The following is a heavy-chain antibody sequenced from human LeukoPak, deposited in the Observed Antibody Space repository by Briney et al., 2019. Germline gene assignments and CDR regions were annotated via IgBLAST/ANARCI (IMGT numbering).Heavy chain of an antibody. CDR2: IKPDGSEK. CDR1: ASSLVPTW. J-gene: IGHJ4*02. D-gene: IGHD6-13*01. CDR3: ARDCGYSYEACFDY. Sequence: PGGSLRLSFAPVASSLVPTWASSVRQAPGKGLEWVAIIKPDGSEKYYVDSVKGRFSISRDNAKNSVYLKMNSLTADDSAVYFCARDCGYSYEACFDYWGQGTLVTVSS. V-gene: IGHV3-7*01.